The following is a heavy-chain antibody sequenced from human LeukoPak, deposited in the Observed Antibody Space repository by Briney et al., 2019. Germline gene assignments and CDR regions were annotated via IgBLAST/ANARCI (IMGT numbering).Heavy chain of an antibody. CDR3: ARARNTVTTADAFDI. CDR1: GFTFSSYA. D-gene: IGHD4-17*01. J-gene: IGHJ3*02. V-gene: IGHV3-30*04. CDR2: ISDGGSIE. Sequence: PGRSPRLSCAASGFTFSSYAMHWGREAPGKGLEWGSVISDGGSIESYVGSVKGRFTIFRDSSKNTLYLQMNSLRAEDTAMYYCARARNTVTTADAFDIWGQGTMVTISS.